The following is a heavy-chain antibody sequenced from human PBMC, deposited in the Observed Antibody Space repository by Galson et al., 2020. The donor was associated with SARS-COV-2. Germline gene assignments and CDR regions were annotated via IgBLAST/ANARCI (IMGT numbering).Heavy chain of an antibody. CDR1: GFTFSSYA. CDR3: AKDFRGGRYDFWSGYPQLFGIENYYYYMDV. V-gene: IGHV3-23*01. J-gene: IGHJ6*03. CDR2: ISGSGGST. D-gene: IGHD3-3*01. Sequence: GESLKISCAASGFTFSSYAMSWVRQAPGKGLEWVSAISGSGGSTYYADSVKGRFTISRDNSKNTLYLQMNSLRAEDTAVYYCAKDFRGGRYDFWSGYPQLFGIENYYYYMDVWGKGTTVTVSS.